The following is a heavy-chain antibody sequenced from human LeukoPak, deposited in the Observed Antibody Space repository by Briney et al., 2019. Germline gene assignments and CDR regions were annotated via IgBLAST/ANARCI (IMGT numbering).Heavy chain of an antibody. D-gene: IGHD3-3*01. J-gene: IGHJ3*02. Sequence: SETLSLTCTVSGGSISSYYWSWIRQPAGKRLEWIGRIYTSGSTNYSPSLKSRVTMSVDTSKNQFSLKLSSVTAADTAVYYCARDNYDFWSGFGAFDIWGQGTMVTVSS. CDR2: IYTSGST. CDR1: GGSISSYY. V-gene: IGHV4-4*07. CDR3: ARDNYDFWSGFGAFDI.